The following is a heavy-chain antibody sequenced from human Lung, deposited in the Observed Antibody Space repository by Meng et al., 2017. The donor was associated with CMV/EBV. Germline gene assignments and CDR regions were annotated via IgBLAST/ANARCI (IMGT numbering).Heavy chain of an antibody. CDR3: AREGCSSTSCYGWFDP. CDR2: IIPIFGTA. V-gene: IGHV1-69*05. J-gene: IGHJ5*02. CDR1: GGTFSSYA. Sequence: SXXVSXKASGGTFSSYAISWVRQAPGQGREWMGGIIPIFGTANYAQKFQGRVTITTDESTSTAYMELSSLRSEDTAVYYCAREGCSSTSCYGWFDPWGQGTLVTVSS. D-gene: IGHD2-2*01.